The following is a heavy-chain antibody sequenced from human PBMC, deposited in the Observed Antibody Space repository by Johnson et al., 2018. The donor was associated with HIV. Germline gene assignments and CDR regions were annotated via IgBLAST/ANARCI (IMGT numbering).Heavy chain of an antibody. D-gene: IGHD1-7*01. CDR1: GFTFSSYA. CDR3: GRWNYALDI. V-gene: IGHV3-30*04. J-gene: IGHJ3*02. Sequence: QVQLVESGGAVVQPGGSLRLSCAASGFTFSSYAMHWVRQAPGKGLEWVAFISYDGSNKYYADSVKGRFTISRDNSKNTLYLQMNSLRAEDTAVYYCGRWNYALDIWGQGTMVTVSS. CDR2: ISYDGSNK.